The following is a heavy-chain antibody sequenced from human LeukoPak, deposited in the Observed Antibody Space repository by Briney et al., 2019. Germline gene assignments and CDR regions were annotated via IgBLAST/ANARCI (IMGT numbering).Heavy chain of an antibody. V-gene: IGHV1-69*01. CDR2: IIPIFGTA. D-gene: IGHD6-13*01. CDR1: GGTFSSYA. J-gene: IGHJ4*02. CDR3: ARVGSDGAYSSSWTFDY. Sequence: ASVKVSCKASGGTFSSYAISLVRQAPGQGLEWMGGIIPIFGTANYAQKFQGRVTITADESTSTAYMELSSLRSEDTAVYYCARVGSDGAYSSSWTFDYWGQGTLVTVSS.